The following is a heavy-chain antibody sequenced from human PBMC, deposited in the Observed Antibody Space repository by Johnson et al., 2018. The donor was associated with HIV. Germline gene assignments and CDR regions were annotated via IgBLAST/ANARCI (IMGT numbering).Heavy chain of an antibody. CDR2: ISGSGGST. J-gene: IGHJ3*02. Sequence: VQLVESGGGLVQPGGSLRLSCAASGFTFSSYDMSWVRQAPGKGLEWVSAISGSGGSTYYADSVKGRCTIYRDNSKNTLYLQMNSLRAEDTAVYYCAKDRYSSSSVGAFDIWGQGTMVTVSS. D-gene: IGHD6-6*01. CDR3: AKDRYSSSSVGAFDI. V-gene: IGHV3-23*04. CDR1: GFTFSSYD.